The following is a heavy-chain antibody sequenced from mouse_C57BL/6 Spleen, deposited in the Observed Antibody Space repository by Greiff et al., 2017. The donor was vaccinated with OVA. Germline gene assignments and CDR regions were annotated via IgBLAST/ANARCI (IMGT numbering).Heavy chain of an antibody. Sequence: QVQLKQSGPELVKPGASVKISCKASGYAFSSSWMNWVKQRPGKGLEWIGRIYPGDGDTNYNGKFKGKATLTADKSSSTAYMQLSSLTSEDSAVYFCARYPSITTVYAMDYWGQGTSVTVSS. CDR2: IYPGDGDT. J-gene: IGHJ4*01. D-gene: IGHD1-1*01. CDR3: ARYPSITTVYAMDY. V-gene: IGHV1-82*01. CDR1: GYAFSSSW.